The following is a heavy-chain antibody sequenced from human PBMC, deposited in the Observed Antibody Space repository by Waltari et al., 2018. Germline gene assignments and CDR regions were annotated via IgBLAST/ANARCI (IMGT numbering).Heavy chain of an antibody. Sequence: EVQLLESGGGLVQPGGSLRLSCAAPGFIFSNYVMNWVRQAPGTGLEWVSGISGSGASTYYADSVKGRVTISRYNSKNTLYLQMNSLRAEDTAVYYCAKDDEGGDLLWFGLGHAFDIWGQGTMVTVSS. V-gene: IGHV3-23*01. D-gene: IGHD3-10*01. CDR1: GFIFSNYV. J-gene: IGHJ3*02. CDR3: AKDDEGGDLLWFGLGHAFDI. CDR2: ISGSGAST.